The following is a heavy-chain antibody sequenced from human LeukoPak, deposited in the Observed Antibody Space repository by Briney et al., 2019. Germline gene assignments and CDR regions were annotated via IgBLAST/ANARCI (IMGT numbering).Heavy chain of an antibody. CDR3: ARVDYYDSTTYNFDY. Sequence: PSETLSFTCTVSGYSISSGYYWGWIRQPPGKGLEWIGSFYESGSTYYNPSLKSRVTISVDTSKNQFSLGLNSVTAADTAVYYCARVDYYDSTTYNFDYWGQGTLVTVSS. V-gene: IGHV4-38-2*02. J-gene: IGHJ4*02. CDR2: FYESGST. CDR1: GYSISSGYY. D-gene: IGHD3-22*01.